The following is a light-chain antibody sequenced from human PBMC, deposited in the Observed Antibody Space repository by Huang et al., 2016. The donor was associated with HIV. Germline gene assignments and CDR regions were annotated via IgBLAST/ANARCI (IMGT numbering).Light chain of an antibody. CDR2: DTA. CDR1: QDIGNS. V-gene: IGKV1-NL1*01. Sequence: DIQMTQSPSSLSVSARERVTITCRASQDIGNSLAWYQQRSGNAPRLLISDTAALDSEVPSRFSVSGSGTANTLTISGLQPEDSATYYCQQYSSSPRTFGQGTNLEI. CDR3: QQYSSSPRT. J-gene: IGKJ2*01.